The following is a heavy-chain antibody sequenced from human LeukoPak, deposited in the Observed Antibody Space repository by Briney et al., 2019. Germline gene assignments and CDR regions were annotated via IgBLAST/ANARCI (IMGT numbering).Heavy chain of an antibody. CDR1: GFTFSIYS. J-gene: IGHJ4*02. Sequence: PGGSLRLSCAASGFTFSIYSMNWVRQAPGKGLEWVSSISSSTSYIYYADSVKGRFTISRDNAKNSLYLQMNSLRAEDTAVYYCARDRCVSTSCYYDYWGQGTLVTVSS. V-gene: IGHV3-21*01. D-gene: IGHD2-2*01. CDR3: ARDRCVSTSCYYDY. CDR2: ISSSTSYI.